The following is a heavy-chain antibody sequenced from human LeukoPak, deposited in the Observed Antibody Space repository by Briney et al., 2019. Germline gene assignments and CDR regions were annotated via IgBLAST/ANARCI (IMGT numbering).Heavy chain of an antibody. CDR2: INHSGST. D-gene: IGHD4-17*01. CDR1: GGSFSDYY. CDR3: ARTMTTVTDEFDY. Sequence: SETLSLTCAVYGGSFSDYYWSWIRQPPGKGLEWIGEINHSGSTNYNPSLKSRVTISVDTSKNQFSLKLSSVTAADTAVYYCARTMTTVTDEFDYWGQGALVTVSS. J-gene: IGHJ4*02. V-gene: IGHV4-34*01.